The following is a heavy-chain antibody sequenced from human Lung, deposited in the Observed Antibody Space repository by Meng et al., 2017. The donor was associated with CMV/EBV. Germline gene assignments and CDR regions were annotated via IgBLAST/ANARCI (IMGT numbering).Heavy chain of an antibody. D-gene: IGHD2-2*01. CDR3: AGLCIVVVPAAICPMDV. J-gene: IGHJ6*02. V-gene: IGHV4-39*01. Sequence: SETLSLTCTVSGGSISSSSYYWGWIRQPPGKGLEWIGSIYYSGSTYYNPSLKHRVTITVDTSKNQFSLKLSSVTAADTAVYYCAGLCIVVVPAAICPMDVWGQGXTVTVSS. CDR1: GGSISSSSYY. CDR2: IYYSGST.